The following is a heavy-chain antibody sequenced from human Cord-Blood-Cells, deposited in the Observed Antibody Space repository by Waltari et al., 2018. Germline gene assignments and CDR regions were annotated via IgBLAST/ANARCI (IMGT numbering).Heavy chain of an antibody. D-gene: IGHD6-6*01. CDR3: AKVSSWGSGAFDI. CDR2: ISGSGGST. J-gene: IGHJ3*02. Sequence: EVQLLESGGGLVQPGGSLRLSWAASGFPLRRYPLSWRRQAPGKGLEWVSAISGSGGSTYYADSVKGRFTISRDNSKNTLYLQMNSLRAEDTAVYYCAKVSSWGSGAFDIWGQGTMVTVSS. CDR1: GFPLRRYP. V-gene: IGHV3-23*01.